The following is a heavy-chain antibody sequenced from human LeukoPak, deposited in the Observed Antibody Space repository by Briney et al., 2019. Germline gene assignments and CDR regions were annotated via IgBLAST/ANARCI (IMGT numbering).Heavy chain of an antibody. D-gene: IGHD2-2*01. CDR2: INWGGGST. Sequence: GGSLRLSCTASGFAFDEHGMSWVRQVPGKGLEWVSGINWGGGSTGYSDPVRGRFTISRDNAKNSLYLQMDSLRAEDTALYYCARAPITSPFYFGCWGQGTLVTVSS. J-gene: IGHJ4*02. CDR1: GFAFDEHG. V-gene: IGHV3-20*04. CDR3: ARAPITSPFYFGC.